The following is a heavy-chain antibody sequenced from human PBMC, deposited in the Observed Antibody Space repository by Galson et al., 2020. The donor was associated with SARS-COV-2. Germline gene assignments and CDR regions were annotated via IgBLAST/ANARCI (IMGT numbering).Heavy chain of an antibody. Sequence: GESLKISCAASGFTFRNYWMQWVRQVPGKGLLWVSGLSADGSATVYAQSVQGRFTISRDNAKNTLYLQMNSLRAEDTAVYYCVRDGGWMDGRWLNFDFWGQGSLVTVSS. CDR3: VRDGGWMDGRWLNFDF. D-gene: IGHD3-22*01. CDR2: LSADGSAT. CDR1: GFTFRNYW. J-gene: IGHJ4*02. V-gene: IGHV3-74*01.